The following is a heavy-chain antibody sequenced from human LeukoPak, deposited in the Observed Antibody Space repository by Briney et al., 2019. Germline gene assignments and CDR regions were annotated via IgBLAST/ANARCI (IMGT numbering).Heavy chain of an antibody. D-gene: IGHD1-1*01. CDR2: IYYSGST. CDR1: GGSISSSSYY. Sequence: PSETLSLTCTVSGGSISSSSYYWGWIRQPPGKGLEWIGSIYYSGSTYYNPSLQSRVTISVDTSKTQFSLRLGSVTAADTAVYFCASNIPTPTTSPPLGYWGQGTLVTVSS. V-gene: IGHV4-39*07. J-gene: IGHJ4*02. CDR3: ASNIPTPTTSPPLGY.